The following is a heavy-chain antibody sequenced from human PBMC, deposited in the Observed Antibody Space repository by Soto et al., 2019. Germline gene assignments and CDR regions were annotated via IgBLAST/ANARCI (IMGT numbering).Heavy chain of an antibody. Sequence: ASVKVSCKASGYTFTSYGISWVRQAPGQGLEWMGWISAYNGNTNYAQKLQGRVTMTTDTSTSTAYMELRSLRSDDTAVYYCLKFLELFSDLDYYYYGMDVWGQGTTVTVSS. D-gene: IGHD3-3*01. CDR3: LKFLELFSDLDYYYYGMDV. CDR1: GYTFTSYG. J-gene: IGHJ6*02. CDR2: ISAYNGNT. V-gene: IGHV1-18*01.